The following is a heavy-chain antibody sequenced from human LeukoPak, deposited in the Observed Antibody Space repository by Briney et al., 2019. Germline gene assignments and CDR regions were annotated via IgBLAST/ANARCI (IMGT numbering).Heavy chain of an antibody. CDR2: IRYDGSNK. J-gene: IGHJ4*02. CDR3: ATLPYYYDSSGSYYFDY. V-gene: IGHV3-30*02. Sequence: GGSLRLSCATSGFTFSTYSMNWVRQAPGKGLEWVAFIRYDGSNKYYADSVKGRFTISRDNSKNTLYLQMNSLRVEDTAVYYCATLPYYYDSSGSYYFDYWGQGTLVTVSS. CDR1: GFTFSTYS. D-gene: IGHD3-22*01.